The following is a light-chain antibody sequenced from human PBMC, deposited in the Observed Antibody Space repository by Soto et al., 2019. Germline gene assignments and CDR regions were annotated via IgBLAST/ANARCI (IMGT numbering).Light chain of an antibody. Sequence: EIIMTQSPDSLSVSPGERASLSCRARQSVNSKLAWYQQKPGQAPRLVIYGASPRATGIPARFSGSGSGTEFTLTISSLQSEDFAVYFCQQYYDWHLTFGGGTKVEIK. CDR1: QSVNSK. CDR2: GAS. J-gene: IGKJ4*01. V-gene: IGKV3-15*01. CDR3: QQYYDWHLT.